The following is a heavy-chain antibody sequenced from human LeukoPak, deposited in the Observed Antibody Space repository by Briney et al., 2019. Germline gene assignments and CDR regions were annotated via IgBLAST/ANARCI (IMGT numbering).Heavy chain of an antibody. Sequence: SETLSLTCTVSGGYISNYYWSWIRQPAGKGLEWIGRVYNSGSTNYNPSLKSRVNMSVGTSKNQFSLKLGSVTAADTAVYYCAGVANYRSGERLDYWGEGTLVTVSS. V-gene: IGHV4-4*07. CDR3: AGVANYRSGERLDY. D-gene: IGHD4/OR15-4a*01. J-gene: IGHJ4*02. CDR1: GGYISNYY. CDR2: VYNSGST.